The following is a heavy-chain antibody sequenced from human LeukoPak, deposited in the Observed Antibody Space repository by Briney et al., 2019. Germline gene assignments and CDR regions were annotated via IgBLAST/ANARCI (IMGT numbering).Heavy chain of an antibody. J-gene: IGHJ6*02. CDR3: ARDSMIVVVITYYYYGMDV. CDR2: ISAYNGNT. Sequence: ASVKVSCKASGYTFTIYGISWVRQAPGQGLEWMGWISAYNGNTNYAQKLQGRVTMTTDTSTSTAYMELRSLRSDDTAVYYCARDSMIVVVITYYYYGMDVWGQGTTVTVSS. V-gene: IGHV1-18*01. CDR1: GYTFTIYG. D-gene: IGHD3-22*01.